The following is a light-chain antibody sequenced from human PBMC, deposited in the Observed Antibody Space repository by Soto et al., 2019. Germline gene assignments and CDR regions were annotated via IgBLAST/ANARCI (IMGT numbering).Light chain of an antibody. CDR1: QSVMNRY. J-gene: IGKJ2*01. Sequence: EIVLTQSPGTLSLSPGERATLSCRASQSVMNRYLAWYQQKPGQAPRLLIYATSSRAAGIADRFSGSWSETDFPLTISRLEPEDFALYYCQQYGSSPDTFGQGTKLEIK. V-gene: IGKV3-20*01. CDR3: QQYGSSPDT. CDR2: ATS.